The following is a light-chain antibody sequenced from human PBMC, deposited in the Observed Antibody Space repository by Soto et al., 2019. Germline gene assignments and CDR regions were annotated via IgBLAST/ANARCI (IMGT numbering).Light chain of an antibody. J-gene: IGKJ1*01. V-gene: IGKV3-20*01. CDR3: QQYGSSGT. Sequence: EIVLTQSPCTLSLSPGQRATLSCRASQSVSSSYLAWYQQKPGQATRLLNYGASSRATGIPDRFSGSGSGTDFTLTISRLEPEDFAVYYCQQYGSSGTFGQGTKVDIK. CDR1: QSVSSSY. CDR2: GAS.